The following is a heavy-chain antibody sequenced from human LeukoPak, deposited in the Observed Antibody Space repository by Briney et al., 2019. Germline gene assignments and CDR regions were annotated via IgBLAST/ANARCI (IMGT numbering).Heavy chain of an antibody. J-gene: IGHJ5*02. V-gene: IGHV3-30-3*01. CDR1: GFTFSSYA. CDR2: ISYDGSNK. Sequence: GGSLRLSCAASGFTFSSYAMHWVRQAPGKGLEWVAVISYDGSNKYYADSVKGRFTISRDNSKNTLYLQMNSLRAEDTAVYYCARDSSSWTGWFDPWGQGTLVTVSS. D-gene: IGHD6-13*01. CDR3: ARDSSSWTGWFDP.